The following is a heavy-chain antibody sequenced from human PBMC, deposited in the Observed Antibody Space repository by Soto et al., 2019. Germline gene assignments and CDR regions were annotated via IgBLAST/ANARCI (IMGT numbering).Heavy chain of an antibody. CDR1: GLTFTSSA. D-gene: IGHD3-10*01. CDR3: AARPQYGSGSYYIGEYGMDV. V-gene: IGHV1-58*01. J-gene: IGHJ6*02. Sequence: ASVKVSCKASGLTFTSSAVQWVRQARGQRLEWIGWIVVGSGNTNYAQKFQERVTITRDMSTSTAYMELSSLRSEDTAVYYCAARPQYGSGSYYIGEYGMDVWGQGTTVTVSS. CDR2: IVVGSGNT.